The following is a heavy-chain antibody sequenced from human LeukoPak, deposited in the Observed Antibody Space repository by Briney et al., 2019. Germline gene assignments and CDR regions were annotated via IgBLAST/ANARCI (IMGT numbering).Heavy chain of an antibody. CDR2: ISGSGGST. D-gene: IGHD5-18*01. J-gene: IGHJ4*02. CDR3: AKDPGYSYVQYFDY. V-gene: IGHV3-23*01. Sequence: PGGSLRLSCAASGFTFSSYAMSWVRQAPGKGLEWVSAISGSGGSTNYADSVKGRFTISRDNSKNTLYLQMNSLRAEDTAVYYCAKDPGYSYVQYFDYWGQGTLVTVSS. CDR1: GFTFSSYA.